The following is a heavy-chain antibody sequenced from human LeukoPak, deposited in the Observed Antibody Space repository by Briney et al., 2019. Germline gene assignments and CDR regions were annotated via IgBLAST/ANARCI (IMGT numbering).Heavy chain of an antibody. V-gene: IGHV4-59*01. CDR2: IYYSGST. Sequence: PSETLSLTCAVYGGSFSGYYWSWIRQPPGKGLEWIGYIYYSGSTNYNPSLKSRVTISVDTSKNQFSLKLSSVTAADTAVYYCARAARPGKYYYYYMDVWGKGTTVTVSS. CDR1: GGSFSGYY. CDR3: ARAARPGKYYYYYMDV. D-gene: IGHD6-6*01. J-gene: IGHJ6*03.